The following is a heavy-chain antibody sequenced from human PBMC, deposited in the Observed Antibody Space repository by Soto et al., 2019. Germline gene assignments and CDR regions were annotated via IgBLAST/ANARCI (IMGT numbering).Heavy chain of an antibody. CDR3: VRAAYDSSGYYYSEHDY. V-gene: IGHV1-46*01. D-gene: IGHD3-22*01. CDR2: INPSGGST. CDR1: GYTFTSYY. J-gene: IGHJ4*02. Sequence: QVQLVQSGAEVKKPGASVKVSCKASGYTFTSYYMHWVRQAPGQGLEWMGIINPSGGSTSYAQKFQGRVTMTRDTSTSTVYMELSSLRSEDTAVYYCVRAAYDSSGYYYSEHDYWGQGTLVTVSS.